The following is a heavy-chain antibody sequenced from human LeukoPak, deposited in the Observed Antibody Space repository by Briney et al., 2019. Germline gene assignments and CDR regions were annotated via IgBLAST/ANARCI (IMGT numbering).Heavy chain of an antibody. D-gene: IGHD5-18*01. CDR1: GYTFTGYY. CDR2: INPNSGGT. V-gene: IGHV1-2*02. CDR3: ARGLHSYGYFFHYYYYMDV. J-gene: IGHJ6*03. Sequence: ASVKVSCKASGYTFTGYYMHWVRQAPGQGLDGMGWINPNSGGTNYAQKFQGRVTMTRDTSISTAYMELSRLRSDDTAVYYCARGLHSYGYFFHYYYYMDVWGKGTTVTISS.